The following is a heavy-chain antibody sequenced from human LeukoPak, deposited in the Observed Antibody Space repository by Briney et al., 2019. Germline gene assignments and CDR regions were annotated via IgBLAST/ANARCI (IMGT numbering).Heavy chain of an antibody. V-gene: IGHV4-38-2*02. J-gene: IGHJ4*02. Sequence: SETLSPTCTVSGYSISSGYYWGWIRQPPGKGLEWIGSIYHSGSTYYNPSLKSRVTISVDTSKNQFSLKLSSVTAADTAVYYCARDPLLTGYIGVWGQGTLVTVSS. CDR2: IYHSGST. CDR3: ARDPLLTGYIGV. CDR1: GYSISSGYY. D-gene: IGHD3-9*01.